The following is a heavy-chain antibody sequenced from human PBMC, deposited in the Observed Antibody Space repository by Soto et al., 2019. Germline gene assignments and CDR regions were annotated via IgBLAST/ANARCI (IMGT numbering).Heavy chain of an antibody. CDR2: ISAYNGNT. Sequence: QVQLVQSGAEVKKPGASVKVSFKASGYTFTSYGISWVRQAPGQGLEWMGWISAYNGNTNYAQKLQGRVTMTTDTATSTGYMELRSLRSDDTAVYYCARDRGSYALDYWGQGTLVTVSS. CDR3: ARDRGSYALDY. D-gene: IGHD1-26*01. CDR1: GYTFTSYG. V-gene: IGHV1-18*01. J-gene: IGHJ4*02.